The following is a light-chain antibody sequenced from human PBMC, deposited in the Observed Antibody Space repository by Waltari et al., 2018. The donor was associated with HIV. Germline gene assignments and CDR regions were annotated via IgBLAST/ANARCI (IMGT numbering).Light chain of an antibody. J-gene: IGLJ3*02. CDR2: SNS. CDR1: SSNVGSTI. CDR3: VAWDDSLSGWV. V-gene: IGLV1-44*01. Sequence: QSVLTQPPSASGTPGQRVSISCSGSSSNVGSTIVNWYQHLPGTAPKLLIFSNSLRPSGVPDRFSGSRSGTSASLAISGLQSEDEADYYCVAWDDSLSGWVFGGGTKLTVL.